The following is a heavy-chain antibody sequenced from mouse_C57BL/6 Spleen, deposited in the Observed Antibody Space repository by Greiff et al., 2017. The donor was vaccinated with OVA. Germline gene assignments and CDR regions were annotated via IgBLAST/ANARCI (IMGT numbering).Heavy chain of an antibody. CDR2: IDPSDSYT. CDR1: GYTFTSYW. V-gene: IGHV1-69*01. J-gene: IGHJ2*01. CDR3: ARGYYFDY. Sequence: VKLQQPGAELVMPGASVKLSCKASGYTFTSYWMHWVKQRPGQGLEWIGEIDPSDSYTNYNQKFKGKSTLTVDKSSSTAYMQLSSLTSEDSAVYYCARGYYFDYWGRGTTLTVSS.